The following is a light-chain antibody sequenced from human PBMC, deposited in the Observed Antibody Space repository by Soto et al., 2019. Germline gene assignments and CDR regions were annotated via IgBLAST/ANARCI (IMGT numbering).Light chain of an antibody. CDR2: AAS. CDR1: QGISSY. J-gene: IGKJ1*01. CDR3: QQPNSYPPWT. V-gene: IGKV1-9*01. Sequence: IQFTQSPSSLSASVGDRVTITCRASQGISSYLAWYQQKPGKAPKLLIYAASTLQSGVSSRFSGSGSGTDFTLTISSLQPENFETYHCQQPNSYPPWTFGQGTKVEIK.